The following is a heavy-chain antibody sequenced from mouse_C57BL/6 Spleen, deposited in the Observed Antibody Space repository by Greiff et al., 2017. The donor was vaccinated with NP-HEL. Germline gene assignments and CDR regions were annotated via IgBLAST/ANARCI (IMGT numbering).Heavy chain of an antibody. Sequence: EVKLMESGGDLVKPGGSLKLSCAASGFTFSSYGMSWVRQTPDKRLEWVATISSGGSYTYYPDSVKGRFTISRDNAKNTLYLQMSSLKSEDTAMYYCARQITERYYAMDYWGQGTSVTVSS. CDR3: ARQITERYYAMDY. J-gene: IGHJ4*01. D-gene: IGHD1-3*01. CDR1: GFTFSSYG. V-gene: IGHV5-6*01. CDR2: ISSGGSYT.